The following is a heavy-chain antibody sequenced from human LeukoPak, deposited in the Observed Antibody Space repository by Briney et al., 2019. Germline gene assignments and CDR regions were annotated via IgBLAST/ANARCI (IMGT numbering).Heavy chain of an antibody. V-gene: IGHV4-31*03. CDR2: VSSSGTT. D-gene: IGHD2-8*01. J-gene: IGHJ3*02. CDR3: AREMVRDAFDI. Sequence: SETLSLTCTVSGGSISRDGHYWSWIRQYPGKGLESIGSVSSSGTTTYNPSLKSRVTISLDTSQNQFSLNLRSLTAANTAVYYCAREMVRDAFDIWGQGTMVTVSS. CDR1: GGSISRDGHY.